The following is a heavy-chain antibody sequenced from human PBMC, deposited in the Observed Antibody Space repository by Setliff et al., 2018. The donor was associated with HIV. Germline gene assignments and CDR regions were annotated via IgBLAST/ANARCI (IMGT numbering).Heavy chain of an antibody. J-gene: IGHJ4*02. CDR1: GFTFSSYG. CDR2: IRYDGSNK. Sequence: HGESLKISCAASGFTFSSYGMHWVRQAPGKGLEWVAFIRYDGSNKYYADSVKGRFTISRDNSKNTLYLQMNSLRAEDTAVYYCATYHYYDATAYYVDLYYFDYWGQGTLVTVSS. CDR3: ATYHYYDATAYYVDLYYFDY. D-gene: IGHD3-22*01. V-gene: IGHV3-30*02.